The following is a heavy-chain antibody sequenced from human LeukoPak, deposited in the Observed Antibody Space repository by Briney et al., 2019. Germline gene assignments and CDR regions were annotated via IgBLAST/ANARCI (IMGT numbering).Heavy chain of an antibody. J-gene: IGHJ5*02. V-gene: IGHV1-2*02. CDR3: ARARRYCSSTSCGNWFDP. CDR2: INPNSGGT. CDR1: GYTFTSYY. D-gene: IGHD2-2*01. Sequence: GASVKVSCKASGYTFTSYYMHWVRQAPGQGLEWMGWINPNSGGTNYAQKFQGRVTMTRDTSISTAYMELSRLRSDDTAVYYCARARRYCSSTSCGNWFDPWGQGTLVTVSS.